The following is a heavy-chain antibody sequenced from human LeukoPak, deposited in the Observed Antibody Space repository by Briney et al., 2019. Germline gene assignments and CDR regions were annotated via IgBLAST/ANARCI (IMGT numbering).Heavy chain of an antibody. CDR2: IYSGGST. Sequence: PGGSLRLSCAASGFTVSSNYMSWVRQAPGKGLEWVSVIYSGGSTYYADSVKGRFTISRDNSENTLYLQMNSLRAEDTAVYYCARDRKAGRGYFDYWGQGTLVTVSS. CDR3: ARDRKAGRGYFDY. D-gene: IGHD1-14*01. V-gene: IGHV3-53*01. CDR1: GFTVSSNY. J-gene: IGHJ4*02.